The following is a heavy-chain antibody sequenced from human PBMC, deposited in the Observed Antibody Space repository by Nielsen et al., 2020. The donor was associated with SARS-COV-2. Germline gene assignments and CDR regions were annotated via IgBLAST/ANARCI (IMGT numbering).Heavy chain of an antibody. J-gene: IGHJ4*02. V-gene: IGHV3-64*04. CDR2: ISSDGARM. CDR3: SSPTVAY. D-gene: IGHD4-23*01. Sequence: GGSLRLSCSVSGFTFRSYVMNWVRQAPGKGLEDVSSISSDGARMYYSDSVKGRFTISRDDSKNTAYLQMNGLKTEDTAVYYCSSPTVAYWGQGTLVTVSS. CDR1: GFTFRSYV.